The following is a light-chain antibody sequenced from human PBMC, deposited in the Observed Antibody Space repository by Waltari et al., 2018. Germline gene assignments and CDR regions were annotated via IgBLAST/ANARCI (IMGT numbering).Light chain of an antibody. J-gene: IGLJ1*01. CDR2: RNE. V-gene: IGLV1-47*01. CDR3: AAWDGGVSGPHV. CDR1: SSNIGSNY. Sequence: QSVLTQPPSASGTPGQRVTISCSGSSSNIGSNYVYWYQHLPGTTPKLLIPRNEQRPSGGPDRFSGSKSGTSASLDISGLRSEDEGDYYCAAWDGGVSGPHVFGTGTKVTVL.